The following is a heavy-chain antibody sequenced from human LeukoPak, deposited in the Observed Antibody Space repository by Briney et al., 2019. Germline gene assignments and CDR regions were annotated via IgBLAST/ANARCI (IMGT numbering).Heavy chain of an antibody. D-gene: IGHD5-12*01. CDR2: INPNSGGT. CDR3: ARAWLRLNPYFDY. Sequence: GASVKVSCKASGYTFTGYYMHWVRQAPGQGLEWMGWINPNSGGTNYAQKFQGRVTMTRDTSISTSYMELSRLRSDDTAVYYCARAWLRLNPYFDYWGQGTLATVSS. J-gene: IGHJ4*02. V-gene: IGHV1-2*02. CDR1: GYTFTGYY.